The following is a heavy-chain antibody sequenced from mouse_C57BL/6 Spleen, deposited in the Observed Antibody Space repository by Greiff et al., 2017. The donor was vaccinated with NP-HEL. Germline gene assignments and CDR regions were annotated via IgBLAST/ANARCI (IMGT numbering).Heavy chain of an antibody. CDR3: ARRYYYGSSYYWYFDV. V-gene: IGHV1-18*01. CDR1: GYTFTDYN. D-gene: IGHD1-1*01. J-gene: IGHJ1*03. CDR2: INPNNGGT. Sequence: EVQLQQSGPELVKPGASVKIPCKASGYTFTDYNMDWVKQSHGKSLEWIGDINPNNGGTIYNQKFKGKATLTVDKSSSTAYMELRSLTSEDTAVYYCARRYYYGSSYYWYFDVWGTGTTVTVSS.